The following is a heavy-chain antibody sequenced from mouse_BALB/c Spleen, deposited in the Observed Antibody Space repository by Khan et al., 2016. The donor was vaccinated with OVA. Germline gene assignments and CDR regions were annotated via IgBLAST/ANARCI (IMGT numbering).Heavy chain of an antibody. V-gene: IGHV3-2*02. D-gene: IGHD3-1*01. J-gene: IGHJ4*01. CDR2: ISYSGST. Sequence: EVELVESGPGLVKPSQSLSLTCTVTGYSITSDYAWNWIRQFPGNKLEWMGYISYSGSTSYNPSLNSRISITRDTSKNQFFLQLHSVTTEDTATYDCAISGTYYYARDYWGQGTSVTGSS. CDR1: GYSITSDYA. CDR3: AISGTYYYARDY.